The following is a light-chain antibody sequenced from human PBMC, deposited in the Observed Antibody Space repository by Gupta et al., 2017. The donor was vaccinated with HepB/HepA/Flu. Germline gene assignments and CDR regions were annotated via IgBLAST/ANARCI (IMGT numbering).Light chain of an antibody. CDR3: QQAHSCPFT. CDR1: QEISSS. CDR2: GAT. J-gene: IGKJ2*01. V-gene: IGKV1D-12*01. Sequence: DIQMTQSPSSVSASVGDRVTITCRASQEISSSLAWYQQKPGQAPKLLIYGATTLQNGVPSTFSGSGSGTDFTLTIISLQPEDFATYFCQQAHSCPFTFGQGTKLEI.